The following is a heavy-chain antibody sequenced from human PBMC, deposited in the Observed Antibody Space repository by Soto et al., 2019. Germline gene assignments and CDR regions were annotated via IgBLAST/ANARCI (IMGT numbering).Heavy chain of an antibody. CDR3: ARGRYCLTGRCFPNWVDS. CDR1: GDSISNLDYF. J-gene: IGHJ5*01. D-gene: IGHD7-27*01. V-gene: IGHV4-30-4*01. Sequence: NPSETLSLTCSVSGDSISNLDYFWAWIRQPPGQALEYIGYIYKSATTYYNPSFESRVAISVDTSKSQFSLNVTSVTAADTAVYFCARGRYCLTGRCFPNWVDSWGQGALVTV. CDR2: IYKSATT.